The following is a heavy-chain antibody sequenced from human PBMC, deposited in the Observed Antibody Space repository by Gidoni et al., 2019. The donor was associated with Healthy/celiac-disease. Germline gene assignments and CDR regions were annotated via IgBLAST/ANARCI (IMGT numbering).Heavy chain of an antibody. D-gene: IGHD3-22*01. CDR2: ISSSGSTI. CDR1: GFTYSSYE. V-gene: IGHV3-48*03. J-gene: IGHJ3*02. Sequence: EVQLVEYGGGLVQPGGSLRLSWAASGFTYSSYEMTWVRQAPGKGLEWVSYISSSGSTIYYADSVKGRFTISRDNAKNSLYLQMNSLRAEDTAVYYCARDLLGVVVTTDAFDIWGQGTMVTVSS. CDR3: ARDLLGVVVTTDAFDI.